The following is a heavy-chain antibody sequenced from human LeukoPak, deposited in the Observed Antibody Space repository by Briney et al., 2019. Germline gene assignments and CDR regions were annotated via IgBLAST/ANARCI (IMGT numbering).Heavy chain of an antibody. CDR2: ISGSGGST. V-gene: IGHV3-23*01. Sequence: GGSLRLSCAASGFTFSSYAMSWVRQAPGKGLEWVSAISGSGGSTYYADSVKGRFTISRDNSKNTLYLQMNSLRAEDTAVYYCAKVLGDDYGDYVPGAFDYWGQGTLVTVSS. CDR3: AKVLGDDYGDYVPGAFDY. CDR1: GFTFSSYA. D-gene: IGHD4-17*01. J-gene: IGHJ4*02.